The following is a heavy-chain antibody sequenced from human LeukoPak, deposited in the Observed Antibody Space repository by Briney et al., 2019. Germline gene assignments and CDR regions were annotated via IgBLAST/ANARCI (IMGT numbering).Heavy chain of an antibody. CDR2: IKQDGSEK. CDR3: ATWSRVGSGLYYIVD. D-gene: IGHD6-25*01. Sequence: GGSLRLSCAASGFTFSSYWMSWVRQAPGKGLEWVANIKQDGSEKYYVASVKGRFTISRDNAKNSLYLQMSSLRAEDTAVYYCATWSRVGSGLYYIVDWGQGTLVTVSS. J-gene: IGHJ4*02. V-gene: IGHV3-7*01. CDR1: GFTFSSYW.